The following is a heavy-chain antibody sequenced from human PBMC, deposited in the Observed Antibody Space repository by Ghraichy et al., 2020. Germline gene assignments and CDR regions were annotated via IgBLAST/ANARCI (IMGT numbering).Heavy chain of an antibody. Sequence: GGSLRLSCEASGFTVSSNYMRWVRQAPGKGLEWVSVIYSGGSTYYADSVKGRFSISRDNSKNTLYLQMNSLRAEDTAVYYCARDLIDVAFDIRGQGTMVTVSS. CDR2: IYSGGST. CDR3: ARDLIDVAFDI. J-gene: IGHJ3*02. CDR1: GFTVSSNY. V-gene: IGHV3-53*01.